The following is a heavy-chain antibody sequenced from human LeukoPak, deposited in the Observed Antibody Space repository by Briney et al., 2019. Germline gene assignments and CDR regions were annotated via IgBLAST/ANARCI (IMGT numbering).Heavy chain of an antibody. Sequence: GRSLRLSCAASGLTFNSYAMHWVRQAPGKGLDWVAVISYDGSNLYYADSVKGRFTISRDNSKNTLYLQMNSLRAEDTGVYFCARMSSYCDYWGQGTLVTVSS. CDR3: ARMSSYCDY. J-gene: IGHJ4*02. D-gene: IGHD2-2*01. V-gene: IGHV3-30*04. CDR2: ISYDGSNL. CDR1: GLTFNSYA.